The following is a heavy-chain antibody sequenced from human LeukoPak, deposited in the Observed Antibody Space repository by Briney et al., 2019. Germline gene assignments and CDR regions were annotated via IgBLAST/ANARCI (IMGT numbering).Heavy chain of an antibody. J-gene: IGHJ4*02. D-gene: IGHD3-10*01. V-gene: IGHV3-33*01. CDR1: GFTFSSYG. CDR2: IWYDGSNK. Sequence: PGRSLRLSCAASGFTFSSYGMHWVRQAPGKGLEWVAVIWYDGSNKYYADSVKGRFTISRDNSKNTLYLQMNSLRAEDTAVHYCARDSNVRGLDYWGQGTLVTVSS. CDR3: ARDSNVRGLDY.